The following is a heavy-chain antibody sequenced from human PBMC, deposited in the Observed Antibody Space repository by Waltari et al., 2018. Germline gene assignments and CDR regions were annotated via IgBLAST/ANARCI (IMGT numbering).Heavy chain of an antibody. CDR2: TIPIFGTA. J-gene: IGHJ2*01. D-gene: IGHD1-26*01. V-gene: IGHV1-69*13. CDR3: ASEGVGATERDWYFDL. CDR1: GGTFSSYA. Sequence: QVQLVQSGAEVKKPGSSVKVSCKASGGTFSSYAISWVRQAPGQGLEWMGGTIPIFGTANYAQKFQGRVTITADESTSTAYMELSSLRSEDTAVYYCASEGVGATERDWYFDLWGRGTLVTVSS.